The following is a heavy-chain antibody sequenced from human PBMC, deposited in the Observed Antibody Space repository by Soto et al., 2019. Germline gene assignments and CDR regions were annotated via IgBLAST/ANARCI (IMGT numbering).Heavy chain of an antibody. D-gene: IGHD3-22*01. Sequence: SVKVSCKASGGTFSSYSISWVRQAPGQGLEWMGGIIPIFGTANYAQKFQGRVTITADESTSTAYMELSSLRSEDTAVYYCSRDRPYHYDSGGYYRHQALDYWGQGTLVTVSS. J-gene: IGHJ4*02. CDR1: GGTFSSYS. CDR3: SRDRPYHYDSGGYYRHQALDY. V-gene: IGHV1-69*13. CDR2: IIPIFGTA.